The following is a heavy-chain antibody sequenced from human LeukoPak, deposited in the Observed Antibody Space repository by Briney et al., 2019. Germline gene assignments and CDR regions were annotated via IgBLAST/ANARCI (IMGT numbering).Heavy chain of an antibody. Sequence: PGGSLRLSCAASGFTFSNYGMHWVRQAPGKGLEWVAVIPYDGSNKYYADSVKGRFTFSRDNSKNTLYLQMSSLRAEDTAVYYCAKEKGIYCSSIDCSPGMDVWGQGTTVTVSS. CDR1: GFTFSNYG. CDR3: AKEKGIYCSSIDCSPGMDV. V-gene: IGHV3-30*18. D-gene: IGHD2-2*01. J-gene: IGHJ6*02. CDR2: IPYDGSNK.